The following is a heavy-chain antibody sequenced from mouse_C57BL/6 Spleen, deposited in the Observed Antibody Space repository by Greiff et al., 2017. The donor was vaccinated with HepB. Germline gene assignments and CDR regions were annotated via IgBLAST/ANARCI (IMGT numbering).Heavy chain of an antibody. Sequence: EVQRVESGGGLVQPKGSLKLSCAASGFSFNTYAMNWVRQAPGKGLEGVARIRSKSNNYATYYADSVKDRFTISRDDSESMLYLQMNNLKTEDTAIYYCVRQNGNYWYFDVWGTGTTVTVSS. CDR3: VRQNGNYWYFDV. J-gene: IGHJ1*03. CDR2: IRSKSNNYAT. D-gene: IGHD2-1*01. V-gene: IGHV10-1*01. CDR1: GFSFNTYA.